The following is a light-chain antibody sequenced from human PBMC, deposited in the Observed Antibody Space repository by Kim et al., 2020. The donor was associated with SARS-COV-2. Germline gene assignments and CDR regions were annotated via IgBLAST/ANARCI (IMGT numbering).Light chain of an antibody. J-gene: IGLJ3*02. CDR2: AYR. V-gene: IGLV1-40*01. Sequence: QSVLTQPPTVSGAPGERVIISCTGSSSNTGVGYDVHWYQQLPGTAPKLLIFAYRYRPSGVPYRFSGSKSGTSASLVITGLQAEDEADYYCQSYDSGLRGWVFGGGTQLTVL. CDR3: QSYDSGLRGWV. CDR1: SSNTGVGYD.